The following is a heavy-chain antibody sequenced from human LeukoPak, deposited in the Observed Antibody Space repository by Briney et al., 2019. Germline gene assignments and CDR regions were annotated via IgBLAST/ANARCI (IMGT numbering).Heavy chain of an antibody. Sequence: GGSLRLSCTAAGFTFSDYAMTWVRQAPGKGLEWVSGMSAIGGSFFYADSLKGRFTISRDNSKNTLYLQINSLRGDDTAVYYCAKDRSSSWYPSYMDVWGKGTTVTVSS. D-gene: IGHD6-13*01. V-gene: IGHV3-23*01. CDR1: GFTFSDYA. CDR3: AKDRSSSWYPSYMDV. CDR2: MSAIGGSF. J-gene: IGHJ6*03.